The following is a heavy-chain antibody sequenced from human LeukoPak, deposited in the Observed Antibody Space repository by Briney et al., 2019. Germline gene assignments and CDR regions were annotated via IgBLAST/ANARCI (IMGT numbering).Heavy chain of an antibody. CDR2: INSDGSGT. V-gene: IGHV3-74*01. J-gene: IGHJ4*02. Sequence: PGGSLRLSCAASGFTSSSYWMHWVRQAPGKGLVWVSRINSDGSGTSYADYVKGRFTISRDNAKNTLYLQMNSLRAEDTAVYYCARWGYTVTTSHWGQGTLVTVSS. CDR3: ARWGYTVTTSH. D-gene: IGHD4-17*01. CDR1: GFTSSSYW.